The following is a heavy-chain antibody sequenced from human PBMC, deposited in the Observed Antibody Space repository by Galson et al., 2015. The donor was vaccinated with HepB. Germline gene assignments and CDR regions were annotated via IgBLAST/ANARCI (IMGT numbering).Heavy chain of an antibody. D-gene: IGHD5-18*01. CDR1: GFTFSSYW. Sequence: SLRLSCAASGFTFSSYWMSWVRQAPGKGLEWVANINQYGSEKYYVDSMKGRFTISRDNARNSLYLQVNSLRVEDTAVYYCATYSWSGRKYDAFDIWGQGTMVTVSS. CDR2: INQYGSEK. V-gene: IGHV3-7*03. CDR3: ATYSWSGRKYDAFDI. J-gene: IGHJ3*02.